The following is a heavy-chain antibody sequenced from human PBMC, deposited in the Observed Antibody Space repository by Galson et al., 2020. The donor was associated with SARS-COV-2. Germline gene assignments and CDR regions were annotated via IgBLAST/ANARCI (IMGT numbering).Heavy chain of an antibody. CDR1: GGPISSGSDY. CDR2: IYSSGTT. CDR3: ARGSRGILRHIVVVTNPGAFDI. J-gene: IGHJ3*02. V-gene: IGHV4-61*02. D-gene: IGHD2-21*02. Sequence: SETLSLTCTVSGGPISSGSDYWSWIRPPDGMGLEWIGRIYSSGTTNSNPALTRRVTISVDTSKYQFSLKLSFVTAADTAVYYCARGSRGILRHIVVVTNPGAFDIGSQGTIFTFSS.